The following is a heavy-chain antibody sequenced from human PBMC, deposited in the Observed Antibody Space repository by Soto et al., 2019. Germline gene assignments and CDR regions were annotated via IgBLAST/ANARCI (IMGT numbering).Heavy chain of an antibody. D-gene: IGHD5-12*01. J-gene: IGHJ4*02. CDR2: ISSSSSYI. CDR3: ARDRRRGYDIDY. CDR1: GFTFSSYS. V-gene: IGHV3-21*01. Sequence: WGSLRLSCAASGFTFSSYSMNWVRQAPGKGLEWVSSISSSSSYIYYADSVRGRFTISRDNAKNSLYLQMNSLRAEGTAVYYCARDRRRGYDIDYWGQGTLVTVSS.